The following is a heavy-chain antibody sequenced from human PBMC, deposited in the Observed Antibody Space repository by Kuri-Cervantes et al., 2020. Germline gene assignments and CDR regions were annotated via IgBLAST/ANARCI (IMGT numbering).Heavy chain of an antibody. CDR1: GFTFSSYS. CDR3: AKGGSYDILTGYRHYYTFNTMDV. J-gene: IGHJ6*02. V-gene: IGHV3-23*01. Sequence: GESLKISCAASGFTFSSYSMNWVRQAPGKGLEWVSSISGSGDKTYYADSVKGRFTISRDNSKNTLYLQMNSLRAEDTAVYYCAKGGSYDILTGYRHYYTFNTMDVWGQGTTVTVSS. CDR2: ISGSGDKT. D-gene: IGHD3-9*01.